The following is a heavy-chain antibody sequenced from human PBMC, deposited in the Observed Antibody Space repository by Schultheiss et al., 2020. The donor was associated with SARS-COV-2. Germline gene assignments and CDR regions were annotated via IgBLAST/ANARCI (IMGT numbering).Heavy chain of an antibody. CDR3: ARDWLHYYYYMDV. CDR1: GFTFSSYG. CDR2: IWYDGSNK. J-gene: IGHJ6*03. Sequence: GGSLRLSCAASGFTFSSYGMHWVRQAPGKGLEWVAVIWYDGSNKYYADSVKGRFTISRDNSKNTLYLQMNSLRAEDTAVYYCARDWLHYYYYMDVWGKGTTVTVSS. V-gene: IGHV3-30*02. D-gene: IGHD3-9*01.